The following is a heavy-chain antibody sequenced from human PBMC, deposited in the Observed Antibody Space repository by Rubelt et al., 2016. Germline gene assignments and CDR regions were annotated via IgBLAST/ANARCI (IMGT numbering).Heavy chain of an antibody. D-gene: IGHD4-17*01. J-gene: IGHJ6*02. CDR2: ISSGSTYI. V-gene: IGHV3-21*01. CDR3: ARRATVSYHGLDV. Sequence: GEGLEWVSSISSGSTYIYHADSVKGRFTISRDNSRNTLYLQMNSLRPDDTAIYYCARRATVSYHGLDVWGQGTTVTVPS.